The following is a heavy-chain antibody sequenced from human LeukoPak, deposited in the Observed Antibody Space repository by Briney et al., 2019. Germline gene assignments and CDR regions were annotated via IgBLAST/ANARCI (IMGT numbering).Heavy chain of an antibody. V-gene: IGHV3-48*03. CDR2: ISSSGSHI. CDR1: GFTFSSYE. D-gene: IGHD1-1*01. Sequence: GGSLRLSCAASGFTFSSYEMNWVRQAPGKGLEWVSYISSSGSHIYYADSVKGRFTISRDNAKNSLYLQMNSLRAEDTAVYYCARGSVQLEGQDYYYYGMDVWGQGTTVTVSS. J-gene: IGHJ6*02. CDR3: ARGSVQLEGQDYYYYGMDV.